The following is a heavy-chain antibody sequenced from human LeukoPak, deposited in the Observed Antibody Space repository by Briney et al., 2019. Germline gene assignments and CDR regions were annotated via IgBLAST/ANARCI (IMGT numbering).Heavy chain of an antibody. Sequence: PSQTLSLTCAVSGGSISSGGYSWSWIRQPPGKGLEWIGYIYHSGSTYYNPSLKSRVTISVDRSENQFFLKLSSVTAADTAVYYCARAEVVVPAAVSFDYWGQGTLVTVSS. J-gene: IGHJ4*02. CDR1: GGSISSGGYS. CDR2: IYHSGST. CDR3: ARAEVVVPAAVSFDY. V-gene: IGHV4-30-2*01. D-gene: IGHD2-2*01.